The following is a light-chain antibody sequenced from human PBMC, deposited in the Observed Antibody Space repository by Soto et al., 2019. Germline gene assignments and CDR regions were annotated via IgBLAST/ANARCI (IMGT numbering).Light chain of an antibody. CDR2: DVN. J-gene: IGLJ1*01. V-gene: IGLV2-8*01. Sequence: QSALTQPPSASGSPGQSVTISCTGTSSDVGGYNYVSWYQQYPGKVPRLMIYDVNKRPSGVPDRFSGSKSGNTASLTVSGLQAEEEADYYCTSYAGGNNVFGTGTKLTVL. CDR1: SSDVGGYNY. CDR3: TSYAGGNNV.